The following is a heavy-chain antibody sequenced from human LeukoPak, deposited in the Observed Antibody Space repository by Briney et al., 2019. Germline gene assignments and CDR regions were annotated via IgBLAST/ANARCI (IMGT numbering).Heavy chain of an antibody. V-gene: IGHV4-34*01. CDR1: GGSFSGYY. CDR3: ARGAADRNNYYYYIDV. Sequence: PPETLSLTCAVYGGSFSGYYWSWIRQPPGKGLEWIGEINHTGTTNYNPSLKSRFTIPVDTSKNQFSLKLTSVTAADTAVYYCARGAADRNNYYYYIDVWGKGTTVTVSS. CDR2: INHTGTT. J-gene: IGHJ6*03. D-gene: IGHD1/OR15-1a*01.